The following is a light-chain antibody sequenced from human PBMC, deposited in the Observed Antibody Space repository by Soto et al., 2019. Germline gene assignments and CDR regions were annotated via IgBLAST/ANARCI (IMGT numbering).Light chain of an antibody. CDR3: MQALQTPRT. J-gene: IGKJ1*01. CDR2: LTS. CDR1: QSLLHPNGGTY. V-gene: IGKV2-28*01. Sequence: DIVLTQSPLSLPVTLGQPASFSCRSSQSLLHPNGGTYLEWYLQKPGQSPQLLIYLTSSRASGVPDRFTGSGSGTDFTLKIRRVEAEDVGVYYCMQALQTPRTFGRGTKVDIK.